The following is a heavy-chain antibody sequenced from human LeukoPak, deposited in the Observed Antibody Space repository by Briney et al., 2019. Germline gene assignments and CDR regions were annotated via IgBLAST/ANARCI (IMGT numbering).Heavy chain of an antibody. J-gene: IGHJ5*02. CDR3: ASRYGSGWYAGFDP. V-gene: IGHV4-34*01. Sequence: PSETLSLTCGVYGGSFSGYYWSWIPQPPGKGLEWIGEINHSGSTNYNPSPKSRVTISVDTSKNQFSLKLSSVTAADTAVYDCASRYGSGWYAGFDPWGQGTLVTVSS. D-gene: IGHD6-19*01. CDR2: INHSGST. CDR1: GGSFSGYY.